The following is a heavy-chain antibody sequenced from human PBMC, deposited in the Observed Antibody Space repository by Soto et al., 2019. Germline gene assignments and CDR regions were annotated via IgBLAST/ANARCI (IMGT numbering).Heavy chain of an antibody. CDR1: GYTFTSYH. CDR2: ISAYNTNT. V-gene: IGHV1-18*01. J-gene: IGHJ4*02. Sequence: QVQLVQSGAEVKKPVASVKVSCKTSGYTFTSYHISWVRQAPGQGLEWMGWISAYNTNTNYAQKIQGRVTMTTDTLTSTAYMELRSLRSDDTAVYYCGRDTPPTDNWGQGTLVTVSS. CDR3: GRDTPPTDN.